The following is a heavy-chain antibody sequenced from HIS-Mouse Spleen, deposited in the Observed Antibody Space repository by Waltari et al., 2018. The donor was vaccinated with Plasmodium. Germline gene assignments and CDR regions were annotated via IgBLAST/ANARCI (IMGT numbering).Heavy chain of an antibody. J-gene: IGHJ4*02. CDR3: ARLLPWVHGHFDY. CDR1: GYTFSSYG. CDR2: ISGSKGNT. D-gene: IGHD1-26*01. Sequence: QVQLVQSGAEGKRPGASVKVSCKASGYTFSSYGISWVRQAPVQGVEWMGWISGSKGNTNDAQKVQGRVTITTDTSTSTAYMELRSLRSDDTAVYYCARLLPWVHGHFDYWGQGTLVTVSS. V-gene: IGHV1-18*01.